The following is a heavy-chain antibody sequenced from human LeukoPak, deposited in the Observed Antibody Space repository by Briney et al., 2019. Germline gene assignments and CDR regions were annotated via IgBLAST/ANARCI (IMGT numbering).Heavy chain of an antibody. Sequence: ASVKVSCKASGGTFSSYAISWVRQAPGQGLEWMGGIIPIFGTANYAQKFQGRVTITADESTSTAYMELSSLRSEDTAVYYCALGGYCSSTSCGYWGQGTLVTVSS. D-gene: IGHD2-2*01. CDR1: GGTFSSYA. CDR2: IIPIFGTA. CDR3: ALGGYCSSTSCGY. V-gene: IGHV1-69*13. J-gene: IGHJ4*02.